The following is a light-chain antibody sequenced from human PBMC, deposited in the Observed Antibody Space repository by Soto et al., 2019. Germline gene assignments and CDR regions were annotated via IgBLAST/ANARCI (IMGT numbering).Light chain of an antibody. V-gene: IGKV3-15*01. CDR3: QQYSDWPLT. CDR2: DAS. J-gene: IGKJ3*01. CDR1: QSVRSN. Sequence: EIVMTQSPATLSVSPGERATLSCRASQSVRSNYLAWYQRKPGQAPRLLIYDASTRATGIPARFSGSGSGTEFTLTISSLQSEDLAVYFCQQYSDWPLTFGPGTKVDI.